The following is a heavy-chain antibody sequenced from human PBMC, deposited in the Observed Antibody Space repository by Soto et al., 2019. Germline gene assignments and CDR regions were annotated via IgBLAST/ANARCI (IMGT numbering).Heavy chain of an antibody. J-gene: IGHJ6*02. CDR1: GFSLSTSGVG. D-gene: IGHD2-21*02. V-gene: IGHV2-5*02. CDR3: AHSRCGGDCLQSYSSHYYYGMDV. CDR2: IYWDDDK. Sequence: QITLKESGPTLVRPTQTLTLTCTFSGFSLSTSGVGVGWIRQPPGKALEWLALIYWDDDKRYSPSLKSRLTIAKETSKHQVVLTMTNMYPVDTATYYCAHSRCGGDCLQSYSSHYYYGMDVWGQGTTVTVSS.